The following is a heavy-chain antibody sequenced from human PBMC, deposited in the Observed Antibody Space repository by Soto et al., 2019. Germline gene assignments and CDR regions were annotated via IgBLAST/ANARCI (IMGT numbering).Heavy chain of an antibody. CDR2: IYSTGNT. J-gene: IGHJ6*02. Sequence: SETLSLTCTVSGDSIRSSSYWGWIRQPPGKGLEWIGSIYSTGNTYYNPSLNSQVTISVDTSKNLFSLIVISVTAADTAVYYCRRSSRYSTDVWGQGTTVTVSS. CDR1: GDSIRSSSY. CDR3: RRSSRYSTDV. V-gene: IGHV4-39*01. D-gene: IGHD6-13*01.